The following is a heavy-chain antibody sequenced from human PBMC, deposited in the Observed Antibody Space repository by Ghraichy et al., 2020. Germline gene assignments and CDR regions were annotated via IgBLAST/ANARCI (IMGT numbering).Heavy chain of an antibody. J-gene: IGHJ6*02. CDR1: GYSFTSYW. V-gene: IGHV5-51*01. CDR2: IYPGDSDT. D-gene: IGHD6-13*01. CDR3: ARHPGRAAAGVRPHYYGMDV. Sequence: GESLNISCKGSGYSFTSYWIGWVRQMPGKGLEWMGIIYPGDSDTRYSPSFQGQVTISADKSISTAYLQWSSLKASDTAMYYCARHPGRAAAGVRPHYYGMDVWGQGTTVTVSS.